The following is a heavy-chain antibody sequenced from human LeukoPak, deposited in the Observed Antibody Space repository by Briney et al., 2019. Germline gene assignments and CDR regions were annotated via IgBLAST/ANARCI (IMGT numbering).Heavy chain of an antibody. Sequence: GGSLRLSCVASGFTFSSYSMNWVRQAPGKGLEWVSYISSSSSTIYYADSVKGRFTISRDNAKNSLYLQMNSLRAEDTAVYYCARAGDIAVATPFDPWGQGTLVTVSS. CDR3: ARAGDIAVATPFDP. J-gene: IGHJ5*02. V-gene: IGHV3-48*01. CDR2: ISSSSSTI. D-gene: IGHD6-19*01. CDR1: GFTFSSYS.